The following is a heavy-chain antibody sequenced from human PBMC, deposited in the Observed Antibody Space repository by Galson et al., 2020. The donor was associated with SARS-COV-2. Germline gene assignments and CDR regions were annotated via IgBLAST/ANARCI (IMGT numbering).Heavy chain of an antibody. Sequence: SETLSLTCTVSGGSISSSSYYWGWIRQPPGKGLEWIGSIYYSGSTYYNPSLKSRVTISVDTSKNQFSLKLSSVTAADTAVYYCARQLVVPAAMPGAYYYYGMDVWGQWTTVTGS. CDR3: ARQLVVPAAMPGAYYYYGMDV. D-gene: IGHD2-2*01. CDR1: GGSISSSSYY. V-gene: IGHV4-39*01. CDR2: IYYSGST. J-gene: IGHJ6*02.